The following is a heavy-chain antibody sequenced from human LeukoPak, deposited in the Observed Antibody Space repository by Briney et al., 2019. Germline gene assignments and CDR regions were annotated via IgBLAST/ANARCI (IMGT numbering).Heavy chain of an antibody. CDR3: ARGDSSGYYQSSFDY. CDR2: IGTAGDT. V-gene: IGHV3-13*04. Sequence: GGSLRLSCAASGFTFSSYDMHWVRQAPGKGLEWVSAIGTAGDTYYPGSVKGRFTISRENAKNSLYLQMNSLRAGDTAVYYCARGDSSGYYQSSFDYWGQGTLVTVSS. J-gene: IGHJ4*02. D-gene: IGHD3-22*01. CDR1: GFTFSSYD.